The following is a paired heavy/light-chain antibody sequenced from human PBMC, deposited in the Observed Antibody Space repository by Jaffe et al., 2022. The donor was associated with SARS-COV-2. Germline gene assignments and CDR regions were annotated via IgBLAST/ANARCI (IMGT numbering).Light chain of an antibody. CDR1: QTISSY. CDR2: AAS. V-gene: IGKV1-39*01. J-gene: IGKJ2*01. Sequence: DIQMTQSPSSLSASVGDRVTITCRASQTISSYFNWYQQKPGKAPKLLIYAASSLQSGVPSRFSGSGSGTDFTLTISSLQPEDFATYYCQQSFNTPYTFGQGTKLEMK. CDR3: QQSFNTPYT.
Heavy chain of an antibody. Sequence: EVQLVESGGGLVQPGRSLRLSCAASGFTFDDYVMHWVRQAPGKGLEWVSHINWNSGNIGYADSVKGRFTISRDNAKNSLYLQLNSLRAEDTALYYCAKGGGSGWYNGFDYWGQGTLVTVSS. V-gene: IGHV3-9*01. CDR2: INWNSGNI. J-gene: IGHJ4*02. CDR1: GFTFDDYV. CDR3: AKGGGSGWYNGFDY. D-gene: IGHD6-19*01.